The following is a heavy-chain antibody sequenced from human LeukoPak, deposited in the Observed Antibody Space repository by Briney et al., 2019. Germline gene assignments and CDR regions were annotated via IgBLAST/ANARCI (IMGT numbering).Heavy chain of an antibody. CDR1: GGSISSYY. D-gene: IGHD6-19*01. CDR3: ARGTLYSGWSYYFDS. J-gene: IGHJ4*02. CDR2: IYYSGST. Sequence: NPSETLSLTCTVSGGSISSYYWSWIRQPPGKGLEWIGNIYYSGSTNYNPSLKSRVTISVDTSKNQFSLKLSSVTAADTALYYCARGTLYSGWSYYFDSWGQGTLVTVSS. V-gene: IGHV4-59*12.